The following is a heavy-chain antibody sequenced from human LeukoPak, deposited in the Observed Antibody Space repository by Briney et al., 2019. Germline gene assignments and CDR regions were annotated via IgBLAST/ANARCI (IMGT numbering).Heavy chain of an antibody. CDR1: GFTFSSYA. CDR3: ARDDSGPIVVVPAAIDY. D-gene: IGHD2-2*02. J-gene: IGHJ4*02. V-gene: IGHV3-30-3*01. Sequence: GRSLRLSCAASGFTFSSYAMHWVRQAPGKGLEWVAVISYDGSNKYYADSVKGRFTISRDNSKNTLYLQMNSLRAEDTAVYYCARDDSGPIVVVPAAIDYWGQGTLVTVSS. CDR2: ISYDGSNK.